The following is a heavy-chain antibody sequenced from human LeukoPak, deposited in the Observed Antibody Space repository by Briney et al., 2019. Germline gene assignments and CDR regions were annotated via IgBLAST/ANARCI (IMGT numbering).Heavy chain of an antibody. V-gene: IGHV1-18*01. CDR2: ISAYNGNT. CDR3: ATDLSTKSQGWFDP. CDR1: GYTFTSYG. D-gene: IGHD5/OR15-5a*01. Sequence: GASVKVSCKASGYTFTSYGISWVRQAPGQGLEWMGWISAYNGNTNYAQKLQGRVTMTTDTSTSTAYMELRSLRSDDTAVYYCATDLSTKSQGWFDPWGQGTLVTVSS. J-gene: IGHJ5*02.